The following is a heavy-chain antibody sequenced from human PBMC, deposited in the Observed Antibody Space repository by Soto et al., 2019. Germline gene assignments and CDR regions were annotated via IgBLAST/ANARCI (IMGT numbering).Heavy chain of an antibody. CDR3: ARNYYDSSGYPDY. CDR2: IYPGDSDT. V-gene: IGHV5-51*01. CDR1: GYSFSSYW. J-gene: IGHJ4*02. Sequence: PGEPRKISCRGSGYSFSSYWIGWVRQMPGKGLEWMGIIYPGDSDTRYSPSFQGQVTISADKSISTAYLQWSSLKASDTAMYYCARNYYDSSGYPDYWGQGTLVTVSS. D-gene: IGHD3-22*01.